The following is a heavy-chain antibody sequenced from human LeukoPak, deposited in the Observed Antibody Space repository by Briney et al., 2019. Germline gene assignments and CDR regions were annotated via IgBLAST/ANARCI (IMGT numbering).Heavy chain of an antibody. CDR3: ARGRANWGYDY. CDR1: GYTFTGYY. Sequence: ASVKVSCTASGYTFTGYYLHWVRQAPGQGPEYMGWINPNSGGTYSAQKFQGRVTMTRDTSISTAYMDLSSLGSDDTAVFYCARGRANWGYDYWGQGTLVTVSS. CDR2: INPNSGGT. D-gene: IGHD7-27*01. J-gene: IGHJ4*02. V-gene: IGHV1-2*02.